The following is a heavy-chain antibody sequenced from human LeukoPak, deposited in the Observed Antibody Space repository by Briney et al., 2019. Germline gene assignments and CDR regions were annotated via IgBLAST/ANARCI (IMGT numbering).Heavy chain of an antibody. CDR3: ARDEVPIHPLTANFDY. CDR2: IIPILGIA. D-gene: IGHD2-21*02. Sequence: SVKVSCKASGGTFSSYAISWVRQAPGQGLEWMGRIIPILGIANYAQKFQGRVTITADKSTSTAYMELSSLRSGDTAVYYCARDEVPIHPLTANFDYWGQGTLVTVSS. V-gene: IGHV1-69*04. CDR1: GGTFSSYA. J-gene: IGHJ4*02.